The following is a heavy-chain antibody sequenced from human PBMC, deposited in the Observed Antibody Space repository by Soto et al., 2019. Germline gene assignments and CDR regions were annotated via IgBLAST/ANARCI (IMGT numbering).Heavy chain of an antibody. V-gene: IGHV3-33*01. D-gene: IGHD3-10*01. Sequence: QAGGSLRLSCAASGFTFSSYSMHWVRQAPGKGLVWVAVIWYDGSNKYYSDSVKGRFTISRDNSKNTLYLQMNSLRAEDTAVYYCARDSKYYGSGSFPIYGMDVWGQGTTVTVSS. CDR2: IWYDGSNK. J-gene: IGHJ6*02. CDR3: ARDSKYYGSGSFPIYGMDV. CDR1: GFTFSSYS.